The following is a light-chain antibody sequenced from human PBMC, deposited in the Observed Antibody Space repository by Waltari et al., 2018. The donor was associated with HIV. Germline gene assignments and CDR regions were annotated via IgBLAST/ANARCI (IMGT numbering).Light chain of an antibody. J-gene: IGKJ2*01. CDR1: QSVLYSSSNKNS. CDR2: WAS. V-gene: IGKV4-1*01. CDR3: QQYYNTPYT. Sequence: DIVMTQSPDSLTVSLGERATINCKSSQSVLYSSSNKNSLAWYQQKPGQPPKLLIYWASTREPGFPDRFSGSGSGTVFTLTISSLQAEDVAVYYCQQYYNTPYTFGQGTKLEIK.